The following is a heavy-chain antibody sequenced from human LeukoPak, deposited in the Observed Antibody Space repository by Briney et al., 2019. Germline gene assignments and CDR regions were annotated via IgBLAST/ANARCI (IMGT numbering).Heavy chain of an antibody. CDR1: GFTFSSYG. V-gene: IGHV3-33*01. CDR3: AREDTALVIAY. D-gene: IGHD5-18*01. Sequence: GGSLRLSCAASGFTFSSYGMHWVRQAPGKGLEWVAIMWYDGSNKYYTDSVKGRFTTSRDNSKNTLYLQMNSLRVEDTAVYYCAREDTALVIAYWGQGILVTVSS. CDR2: MWYDGSNK. J-gene: IGHJ4*02.